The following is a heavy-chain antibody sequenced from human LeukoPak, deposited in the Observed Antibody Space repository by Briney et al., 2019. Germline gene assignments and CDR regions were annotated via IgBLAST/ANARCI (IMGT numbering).Heavy chain of an antibody. CDR2: MSSSGST. D-gene: IGHD6-13*01. J-gene: IGHJ4*02. V-gene: IGHV4-59*12. CDR3: ARESGSSWYYGDFDY. CDR1: DGSITNYY. Sequence: SETLSLTCTVSDGSITNYYWNWIRQPPGKGLEWIGYMSSSGSTYYNPSLKSRVTISVDTSKNQFSLKLSSVTAADTAVYYCARESGSSWYYGDFDYWGQGTLVTVSS.